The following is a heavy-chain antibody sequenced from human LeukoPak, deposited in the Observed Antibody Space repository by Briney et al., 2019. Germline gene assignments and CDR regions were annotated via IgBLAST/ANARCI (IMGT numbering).Heavy chain of an antibody. V-gene: IGHV3-15*01. Sequence: GGSLRLSCVASGFTFSNAWMTWVRQAPGKGLEWVGRINSKTDGGTTDYGAPVKGRFTISRDNSKNTLYLQMNSLKGDDTAVYYCAKDSAFYYIDVWGKGTTVIISS. CDR2: INSKTDGGTT. D-gene: IGHD3-10*01. CDR3: AKDSAFYYIDV. J-gene: IGHJ6*03. CDR1: GFTFSNAW.